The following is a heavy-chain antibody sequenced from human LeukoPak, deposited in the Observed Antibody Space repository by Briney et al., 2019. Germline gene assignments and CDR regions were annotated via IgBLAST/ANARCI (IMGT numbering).Heavy chain of an antibody. CDR2: IHYSGTT. V-gene: IGHV4-59*08. D-gene: IGHD5-12*01. Sequence: SETLSLTCTVSGGSISTYYWSWIRQPPGKGLEGIGYIHYSGTTNYNPSLKNRVTISLDTSKNQFSLNLSSVTAADTTVYYCARMGGYSGYATRWGQGTLVTVSS. J-gene: IGHJ4*02. CDR1: GGSISTYY. CDR3: ARMGGYSGYATR.